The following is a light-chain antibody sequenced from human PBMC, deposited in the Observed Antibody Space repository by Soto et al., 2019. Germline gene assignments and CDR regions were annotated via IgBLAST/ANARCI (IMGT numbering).Light chain of an antibody. V-gene: IGKV1-39*01. CDR1: QSISTH. CDR3: QQSFSAPRT. CDR2: AAS. J-gene: IGKJ2*01. Sequence: DIQMTQSPSSLSASVGDRVTVTCRASQSISTHLNWYQQKPGKAPKLLIYAASSLQRGVPSRFSGSGSGTDFTLTISNLQPEDFATYYCQQSFSAPRTFGQGTKLEIK.